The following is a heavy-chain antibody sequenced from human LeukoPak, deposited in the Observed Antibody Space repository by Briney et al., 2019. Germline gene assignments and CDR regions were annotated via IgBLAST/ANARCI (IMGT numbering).Heavy chain of an antibody. Sequence: PSETLSLTCAVYGGSFSGYYWSWIRQPPGKGLEWIGEINHSGSTNYNPSLKSRVTISVDKSKNQFSLKLSSVTAADTAVYYCARVMDTGYGGKLLGYYYYMDVWGKGTTVTVSS. CDR3: ARVMDTGYGGKLLGYYYYMDV. V-gene: IGHV4-34*01. J-gene: IGHJ6*03. CDR2: INHSGST. CDR1: GGSFSGYY. D-gene: IGHD4/OR15-4a*01.